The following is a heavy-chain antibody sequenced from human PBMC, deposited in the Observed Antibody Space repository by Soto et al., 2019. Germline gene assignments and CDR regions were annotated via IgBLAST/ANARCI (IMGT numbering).Heavy chain of an antibody. J-gene: IGHJ4*02. CDR3: ARGSSSFDY. CDR1: CGSISSYNW. D-gene: IGHD6-13*01. Sequence: SETLSLTGAVSCGSISSYNWWSWVRQPPGKGLEWIGEIYHSGSANYNPSLKSRVTISVDKSKNQFSLKLTSVTAADTAVYYCARGSSSFDYWGQGTLVTVSS. CDR2: IYHSGSA. V-gene: IGHV4-4*02.